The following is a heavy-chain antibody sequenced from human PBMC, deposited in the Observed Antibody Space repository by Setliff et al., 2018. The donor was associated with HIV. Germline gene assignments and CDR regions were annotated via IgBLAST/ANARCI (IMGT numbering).Heavy chain of an antibody. D-gene: IGHD3-22*01. J-gene: IGHJ4*02. Sequence: GGSLRLSCAVSGFTFISYGMYWVRQDPGKGLEWVAFIRYDGSYSYYVDSVKGRFTISRDNSKNTMFLQMNSLRVEETAIYYCAIDFPASAFYLSSALLTNCWGRGTLVTVSS. V-gene: IGHV3-30*02. CDR1: GFTFISYG. CDR2: IRYDGSYS. CDR3: AIDFPASAFYLSSALLTNC.